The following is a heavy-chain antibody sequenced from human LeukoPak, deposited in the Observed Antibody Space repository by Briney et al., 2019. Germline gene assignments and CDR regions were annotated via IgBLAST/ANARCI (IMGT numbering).Heavy chain of an antibody. J-gene: IGHJ4*02. CDR1: GFTFDTYW. CDR3: ARDSPSRRYNSGWPGLFDY. V-gene: IGHV3-7*05. Sequence: GRSLRLSCAASGFTFDTYWMSWVRQAPGRGLEWVANIKRDGSEKYYVDSVQGRFTFSKDNAKNSLYLQMKSLRAEDTAVYDCARDSPSRRYNSGWPGLFDYWGQGTLVTVSS. D-gene: IGHD6-19*01. CDR2: IKRDGSEK.